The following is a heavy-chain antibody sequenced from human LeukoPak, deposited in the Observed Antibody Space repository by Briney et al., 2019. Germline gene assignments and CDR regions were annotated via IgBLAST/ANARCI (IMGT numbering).Heavy chain of an antibody. Sequence: KAGGSLRLSCAASGFTFSSYSMNWVRQAPGKGLEWVSSISSSSSYIYYADSVKGRFTISRDNAKNSLYLQMNSLRAEDTAVYYCARVKIYGSGSYYNEPLVGYYYYGMDVWGKGTTVTVSS. J-gene: IGHJ6*04. CDR1: GFTFSSYS. CDR2: ISSSSSYI. V-gene: IGHV3-21*01. D-gene: IGHD3-10*01. CDR3: ARVKIYGSGSYYNEPLVGYYYYGMDV.